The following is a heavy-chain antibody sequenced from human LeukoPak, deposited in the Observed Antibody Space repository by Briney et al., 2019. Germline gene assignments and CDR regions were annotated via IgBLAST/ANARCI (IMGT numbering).Heavy chain of an antibody. CDR3: ARAIVVVVAATPLYYYYGMDA. V-gene: IGHV1-8*01. D-gene: IGHD2-15*01. CDR2: MNPNSGNT. CDR1: GYTFTSYD. Sequence: RASVKVSCKASGYTFTSYDINWVRQATGQGLEWMGWMNPNSGNTGYAQKFQGRVTMTRNTSISTAYMELSSLRSEDTAVYYCARAIVVVVAATPLYYYYGMDAWGQGTTVTVSS. J-gene: IGHJ6*02.